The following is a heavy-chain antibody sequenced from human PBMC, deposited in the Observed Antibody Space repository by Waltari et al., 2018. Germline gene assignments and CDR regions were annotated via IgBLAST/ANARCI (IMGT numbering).Heavy chain of an antibody. D-gene: IGHD3-16*02. CDR1: GGSISSSSYY. CDR2: IYYSGST. J-gene: IGHJ4*02. CDR3: ARIVISWRLFDY. Sequence: QLQLQESGPGLVKPSEPLSPTCTVSGGSISSSSYYWGWIRPPPGKGLEWIGGIYYSGSTYYNPSLKSRVTISVDTSKNQFSLKLSSVTAADTAVYYCARIVISWRLFDYWGQGTLVTVSS. V-gene: IGHV4-39*07.